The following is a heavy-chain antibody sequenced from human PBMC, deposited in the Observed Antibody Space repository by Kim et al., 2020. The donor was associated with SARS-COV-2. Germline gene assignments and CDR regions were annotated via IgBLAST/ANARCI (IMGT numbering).Heavy chain of an antibody. CDR1: GYTLTELS. CDR3: ATWTPCIAACDDAFDI. J-gene: IGHJ3*02. D-gene: IGHD6-13*01. CDR2: FDPEDGET. Sequence: ASVKVSCKVSGYTLTELSMHWVRQAPGKGLEWMGGFDPEDGETIYAQKFQGRVTMTEDTSTDTAYMELSSLRSEDTAVYYCATWTPCIAACDDAFDIWGQGTMVTVSS. V-gene: IGHV1-24*01.